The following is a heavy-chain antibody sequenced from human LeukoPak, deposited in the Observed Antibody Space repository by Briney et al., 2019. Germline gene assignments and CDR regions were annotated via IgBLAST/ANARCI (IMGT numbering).Heavy chain of an antibody. V-gene: IGHV3-33*06. CDR1: GFTFSSYV. D-gene: IGHD2-2*01. CDR2: IWSDGSNK. Sequence: QPGGSLRLSCAASGFTFSSYVMPWVRQAPGKGLEWVAVIWSDGSNKYFADSVKGRFTISRDNSKNTLYLQMNSLRAEDTAVYYCAKGVPAAMHYFQHWGQGTLVTVSS. CDR3: AKGVPAAMHYFQH. J-gene: IGHJ1*01.